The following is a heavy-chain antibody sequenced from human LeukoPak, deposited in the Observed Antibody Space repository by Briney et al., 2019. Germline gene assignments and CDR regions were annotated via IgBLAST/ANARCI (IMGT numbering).Heavy chain of an antibody. CDR1: GGSISSSSF. D-gene: IGHD2-2*01. Sequence: ASETLSLTCTVSGGSISSSSFWGWIRRPPGKGLEWIGHIFYSGSTYYNPSLKSRVTLSVDTSDNQFSLKLSSVTATDTAIYYCARRGITYSTSYFDSWGQGVLVTVSP. CDR2: IFYSGST. CDR3: ARRGITYSTSYFDS. J-gene: IGHJ4*02. V-gene: IGHV4-39*01.